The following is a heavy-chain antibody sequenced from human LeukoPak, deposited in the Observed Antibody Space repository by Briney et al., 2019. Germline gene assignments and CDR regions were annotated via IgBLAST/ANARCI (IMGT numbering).Heavy chain of an antibody. D-gene: IGHD4-17*01. Sequence: GGSLRLSCAASGFTFSSYWMSWVRQAPGKGLEWVANIKQDGSEKYYVDSVKGRFTISRDNAKNSLYLQMNSLRAEDTAVYYCARDYRNDYGDYAPDYGGQGTLVTVSS. V-gene: IGHV3-7*03. CDR2: IKQDGSEK. CDR1: GFTFSSYW. CDR3: ARDYRNDYGDYAPDY. J-gene: IGHJ4*02.